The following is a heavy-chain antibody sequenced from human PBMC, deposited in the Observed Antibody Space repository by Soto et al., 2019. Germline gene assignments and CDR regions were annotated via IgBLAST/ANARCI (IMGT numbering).Heavy chain of an antibody. CDR3: ARRSSSSLGSLFDP. J-gene: IGHJ5*02. D-gene: IGHD6-6*01. CDR2: MYYTGNK. CDR1: GGSISRSTYY. Sequence: SDTLSLTWTVSGGSISRSTYYWGWIRQPPGKGLEWIGAMYYTGNKNYNPSLESRVTMSVDTSKNLFSLKLTSVTPTDTAVYYCARRSSSSLGSLFDPWGWGLLV. V-gene: IGHV4-39*01.